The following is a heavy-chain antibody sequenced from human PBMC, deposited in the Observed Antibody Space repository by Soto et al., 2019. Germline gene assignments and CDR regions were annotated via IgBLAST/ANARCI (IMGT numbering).Heavy chain of an antibody. CDR3: TRWSGYYFHGMDV. J-gene: IGHJ6*02. Sequence: GGSLRLSCTASGFTFGDYAMSWFRQAPGKGLEWVGFIRSKAYGGTTEYAASVKGGFTISRDDSKSVAYLQMNSLKTEDTAVYYCTRWSGYYFHGMDVWGQGTTVTVSS. CDR1: GFTFGDYA. D-gene: IGHD3-3*01. CDR2: IRSKAYGGTT. V-gene: IGHV3-49*03.